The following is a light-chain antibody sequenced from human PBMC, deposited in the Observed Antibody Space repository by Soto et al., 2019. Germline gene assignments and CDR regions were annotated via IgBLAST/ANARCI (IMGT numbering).Light chain of an antibody. V-gene: IGKV1-27*01. J-gene: IGKJ4*01. Sequence: DIQMTQSPSSLSASVGDRVTITCRAGQDINIYLAWYQQKPGKVPKLLISAASTLQSGVPSRFSGSGSGTDFTLTISSLQPEDVATYYCQKYDDAPLTCGGGTKGEIK. CDR2: AAS. CDR3: QKYDDAPLT. CDR1: QDINIY.